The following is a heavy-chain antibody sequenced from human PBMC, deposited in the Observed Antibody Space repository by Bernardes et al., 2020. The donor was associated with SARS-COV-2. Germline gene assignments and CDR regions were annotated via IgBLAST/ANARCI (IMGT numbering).Heavy chain of an antibody. CDR3: AREAVAAPRYFDY. CDR2: INHSGST. D-gene: IGHD6-19*01. J-gene: IGHJ4*02. CDR1: GGSFSGYY. Sequence: SETLSLTCAVYGGSFSGYYWSWIRQPPGKGLEWIGEINHSGSTNYNPSLKSRVTISVDTSKNQFSLKLSSVTAADTAVYYCAREAVAAPRYFDYWGQGTLVTGSS. V-gene: IGHV4-34*01.